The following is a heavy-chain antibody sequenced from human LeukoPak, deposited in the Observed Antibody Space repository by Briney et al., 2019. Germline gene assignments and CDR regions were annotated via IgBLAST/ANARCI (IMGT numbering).Heavy chain of an antibody. CDR1: GYTFTSCY. V-gene: IGHV1-46*01. J-gene: IGHJ4*02. CDR3: ARDGLPDYGGNLPDY. D-gene: IGHD4-23*01. Sequence: GASVKVSCKASGYTFTSCYMHWVRQAPGQGLEWMGIINPSGGSTSYAQKFQGRVTMTRDTSTSTVYMELSSLRSEDTAVYYCARDGLPDYGGNLPDYWGQGTLVTVSS. CDR2: INPSGGST.